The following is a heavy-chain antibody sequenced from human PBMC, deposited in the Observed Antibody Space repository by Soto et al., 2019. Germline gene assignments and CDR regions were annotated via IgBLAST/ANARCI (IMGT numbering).Heavy chain of an antibody. CDR2: INHSGST. D-gene: IGHD1-1*01. Sequence: QVQLQQWGAGLLKPSETLSLTCAVYGGSFSGYYWSWIRQPPGKGLEWIGEINHSGSTNYNPSLKGRVTISVVTSKDQFSLKLSSVTAADTAVYYCARGWKWTYYYYYGMDVWGQGTTVTVSS. CDR3: ARGWKWTYYYYYGMDV. J-gene: IGHJ6*02. CDR1: GGSFSGYY. V-gene: IGHV4-34*01.